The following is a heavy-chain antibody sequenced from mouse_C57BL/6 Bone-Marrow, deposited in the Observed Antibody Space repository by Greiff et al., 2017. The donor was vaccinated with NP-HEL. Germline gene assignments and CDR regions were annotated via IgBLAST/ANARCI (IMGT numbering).Heavy chain of an antibody. CDR3: ARRRDYDDYAMDY. CDR2: INPSSGYT. CDR1: GYTFTSYT. J-gene: IGHJ4*01. Sequence: VQLQQSGAELARPGASVKMSCKASGYTFTSYTMHWVKQRPGQGLEWIGYINPSSGYTKYNQKFKDKATLTADKSSSTAYMQLSSLTSEDSAVYYCARRRDYDDYAMDYWGQGTSVTVSS. D-gene: IGHD2-4*01. V-gene: IGHV1-4*01.